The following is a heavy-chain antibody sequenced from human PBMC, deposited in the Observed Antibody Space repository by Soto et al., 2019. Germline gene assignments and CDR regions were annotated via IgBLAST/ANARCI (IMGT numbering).Heavy chain of an antibody. D-gene: IGHD2-2*01. CDR1: GGSISSGGYY. CDR2: IYYSGST. V-gene: IGHV4-31*03. Sequence: SSETLSLTCTVSGGSISSGGYYWSWIRQHPGKGLEWIGYIYYSGSTYYNPSLKSRVTISVDTSKNQFSLKLSSVTAADTAVYYCARGYCSSTSCYGFAYWFAPWGQGTPVPVSS. CDR3: ARGYCSSTSCYGFAYWFAP. J-gene: IGHJ5*02.